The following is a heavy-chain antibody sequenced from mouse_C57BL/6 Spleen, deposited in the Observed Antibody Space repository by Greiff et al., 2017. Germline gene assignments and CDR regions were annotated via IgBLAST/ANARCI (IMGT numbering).Heavy chain of an antibody. Sequence: EVKLQESGGGLVKPGGSLKLSCAASGFTFSSYAMSWVRQTPEKRLEWVATISDGGSYTYYPDNVKGRFTISRDNAKNNLYLQMSHLKSEDTAMYYCARGGGNYLTGYYAMDYWGQGTSVTVSS. D-gene: IGHD2-1*01. CDR1: GFTFSSYA. V-gene: IGHV5-4*03. J-gene: IGHJ4*01. CDR3: ARGGGNYLTGYYAMDY. CDR2: ISDGGSYT.